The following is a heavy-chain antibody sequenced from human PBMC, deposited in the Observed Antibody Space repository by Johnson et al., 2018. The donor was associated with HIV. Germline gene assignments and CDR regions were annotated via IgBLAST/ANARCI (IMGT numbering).Heavy chain of an antibody. V-gene: IGHV3-30*04. D-gene: IGHD1-26*01. CDR3: ARTSEWATYQDAFDI. J-gene: IGHJ3*02. Sequence: VQLVESGGGVVRPGGSLRLSCAASGFNVDDDALSWVRQAPGKGLEWVAVISYDGSNKYYADSVKGRFTISRDNSKNTMYLQMNSLRAEDTAVFYCARTSEWATYQDAFDIWGQGTMVSVSS. CDR2: ISYDGSNK. CDR1: GFNVDDDA.